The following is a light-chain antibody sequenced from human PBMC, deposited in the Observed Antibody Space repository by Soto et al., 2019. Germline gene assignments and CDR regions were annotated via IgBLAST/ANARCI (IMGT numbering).Light chain of an antibody. Sequence: EIVLTQSPGTLSLSPGERATLSCRASQSVTNSYLAWYQQKPGQAPRLLMSAASSRATGIPDRFSGSGSGTDFTLTISRLEAEDFAVYYCQQSSSSPITFGQGTRLEI. V-gene: IGKV3-20*01. CDR3: QQSSSSPIT. CDR2: AAS. CDR1: QSVTNSY. J-gene: IGKJ5*01.